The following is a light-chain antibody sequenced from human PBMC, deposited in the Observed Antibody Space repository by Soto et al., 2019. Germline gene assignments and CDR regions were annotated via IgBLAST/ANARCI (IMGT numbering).Light chain of an antibody. CDR3: QQRSNWPPGIT. V-gene: IGKV3-11*01. Sequence: EIVLTQSPATLSLSPGERATLSCRASRSINNYLAWYQQRPGQAPRLLFYDASNRATGIPARFNGSGSGTDFTLNITALEPDDFAVYYCQQRSNWPPGITFGQGTKLEIK. CDR2: DAS. CDR1: RSINNY. J-gene: IGKJ2*01.